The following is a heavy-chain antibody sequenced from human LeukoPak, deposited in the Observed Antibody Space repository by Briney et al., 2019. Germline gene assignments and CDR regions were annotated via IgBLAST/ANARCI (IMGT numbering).Heavy chain of an antibody. CDR1: GFTFSSYG. D-gene: IGHD4-17*01. J-gene: IGHJ4*02. V-gene: IGHV3-33*01. CDR2: IWYDGSNK. Sequence: GGSLRLSCAASGFTFSSYGMHWVRQAPGKGLEWVAVIWYDGSNKYYADSVKGRFTISRDNSKNTLYLQMNSLRAEDTAVYYCARDSYTVTVTTSGIDYWGQGTLVTVSS. CDR3: ARDSYTVTVTTSGIDY.